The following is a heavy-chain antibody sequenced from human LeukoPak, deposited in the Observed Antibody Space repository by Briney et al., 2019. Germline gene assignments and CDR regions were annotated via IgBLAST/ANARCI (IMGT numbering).Heavy chain of an antibody. J-gene: IGHJ6*04. CDR3: ARSGAPTPLWFGELPSRSPV. CDR2: ISYDGSNK. Sequence: GGSLRLSCAAPGFTFSSYAMHWVRQAPGKGLEWVAVISYDGSNKYYADSVKGRFTISRDNSKNTLYLQMNSLRAEDTAVYYCARSGAPTPLWFGELPSRSPVWGKGTTVTVSS. D-gene: IGHD3-10*01. V-gene: IGHV3-30-3*01. CDR1: GFTFSSYA.